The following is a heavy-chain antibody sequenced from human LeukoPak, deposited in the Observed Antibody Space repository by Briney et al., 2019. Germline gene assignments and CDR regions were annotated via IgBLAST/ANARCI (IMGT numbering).Heavy chain of an antibody. CDR1: GFTFSSYA. Sequence: GGSLSLSCAASGFTFSSYAMSWVRQAPGKGLEWVSLISGSGGSTYYADSVKGRFTISRDNSKTTLHLQMNSLRAEDTAVFYCAKDRDDYVWGSYLGAFDIWGQGTMVTVSS. CDR3: AKDRDDYVWGSYLGAFDI. J-gene: IGHJ3*02. V-gene: IGHV3-23*01. D-gene: IGHD3-16*01. CDR2: ISGSGGST.